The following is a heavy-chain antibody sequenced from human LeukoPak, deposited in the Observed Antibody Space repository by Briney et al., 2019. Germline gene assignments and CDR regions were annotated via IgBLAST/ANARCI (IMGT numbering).Heavy chain of an antibody. D-gene: IGHD4-17*01. CDR3: AGINDYGDPTGAFDI. J-gene: IGHJ3*02. CDR1: GFTFSNYW. V-gene: IGHV3-20*04. Sequence: PGGSLRLSCAASGFTFSNYWMHWVRQAPGKGLEWVSGINWNGGSTGYADSVKGRFTISRDNAKNSLFLQMNSLRAEDTAVYYCAGINDYGDPTGAFDIWGQGTMVTVSS. CDR2: INWNGGST.